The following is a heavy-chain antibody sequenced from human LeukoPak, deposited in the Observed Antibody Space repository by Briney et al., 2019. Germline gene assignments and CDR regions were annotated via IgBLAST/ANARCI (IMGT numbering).Heavy chain of an antibody. CDR2: ISGSGGTS. Sequence: GGSLRLSCAASGFTFNTYAMSWVRQAPGKGLEWVSVISGSGGTSYYADSVKGRFTISRDNSKNTLYPQMNSLRAEDTAVYYCAKKLVGSYSFDYWGQGTLVTVSS. D-gene: IGHD1-26*01. CDR1: GFTFNTYA. CDR3: AKKLVGSYSFDY. J-gene: IGHJ4*02. V-gene: IGHV3-23*01.